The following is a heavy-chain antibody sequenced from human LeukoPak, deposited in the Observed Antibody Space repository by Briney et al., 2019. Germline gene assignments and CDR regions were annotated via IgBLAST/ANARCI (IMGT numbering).Heavy chain of an antibody. CDR1: GFTFSSHW. CDR2: INADGSGT. Sequence: PGGSLRLSCAASGFTFSSHWMRWVRQAPEKGLVGVAHINADGSGTYYAASVKGRFTISRDNAKNTLYLQMHSLTAEDTAVYYCVRGALRDCSYTSCSMGNWFDPWGQGTLVTVSS. CDR3: VRGALRDCSYTSCSMGNWFDP. J-gene: IGHJ5*02. V-gene: IGHV3-74*01. D-gene: IGHD2-2*01.